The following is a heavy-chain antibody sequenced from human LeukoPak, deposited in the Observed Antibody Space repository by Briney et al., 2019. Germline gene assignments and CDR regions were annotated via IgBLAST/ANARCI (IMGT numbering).Heavy chain of an antibody. D-gene: IGHD3-22*01. Sequence: PGGSLRLSCAASGFTFSSYAMSWVRQAPGKGLEWVSAISGSGGSTYYADSVKGRFTISRDNSKNTLYLQMNSLRAEDTAVYYCAKLSLSTTMIVVVITPPYFDYWGQGTLVTVSS. CDR1: GFTFSSYA. CDR3: AKLSLSTTMIVVVITPPYFDY. J-gene: IGHJ4*02. V-gene: IGHV3-23*01. CDR2: ISGSGGST.